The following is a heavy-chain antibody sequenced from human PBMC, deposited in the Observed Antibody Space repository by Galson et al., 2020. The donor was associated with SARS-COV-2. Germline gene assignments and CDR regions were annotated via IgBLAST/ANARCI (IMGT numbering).Heavy chain of an antibody. J-gene: IGHJ3*02. Sequence: SQTPSLTCAVSGGSISSSNWWSWVRQPPGKGLEWIGEIYHSGSTNYNPSPKSRVTISVDTSKNQFSLKLSSVTAADTAVYYCARDQGVGATTGWAFDIWGQGTMVTVSS. CDR1: GGSISSSNW. D-gene: IGHD1-26*01. CDR3: ARDQGVGATTGWAFDI. V-gene: IGHV4-4*02. CDR2: IYHSGST.